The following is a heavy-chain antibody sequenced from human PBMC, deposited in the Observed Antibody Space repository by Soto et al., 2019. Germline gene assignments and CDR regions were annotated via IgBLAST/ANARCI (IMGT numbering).Heavy chain of an antibody. CDR1: GLTFSNSA. V-gene: IGHV3-23*01. D-gene: IGHD3-16*02. J-gene: IGHJ4*02. CDR2: TGGSSGMT. CDR3: AKGNLSAPMYYFDY. Sequence: GGSLRLSCAASGLTFSNSAMNWIRQAPGKGLEWVSSTGGSSGMTFFADSVKGRFTVSRDNSKNTLYLEMNTLRVEDTAVYYCAKGNLSAPMYYFDYWGQGTPVTVSS.